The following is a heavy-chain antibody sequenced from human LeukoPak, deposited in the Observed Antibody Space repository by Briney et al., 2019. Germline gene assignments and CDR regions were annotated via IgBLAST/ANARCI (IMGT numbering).Heavy chain of an antibody. J-gene: IGHJ4*02. CDR1: GYKFTTYW. CDR3: ARSPTSVSNPYCFDF. V-gene: IGHV5-51*01. CDR2: IYPGDFDT. Sequence: GESLKISCTTSGYKFTTYWIGWVRQMPGKGLEWMGIIYPGDFDTRYRPSFKGQVTISADRSLNTAYLQWKSLKASDTAMYYCARSPTSVSNPYCFDFWGQGTLVTVS. D-gene: IGHD2-8*01.